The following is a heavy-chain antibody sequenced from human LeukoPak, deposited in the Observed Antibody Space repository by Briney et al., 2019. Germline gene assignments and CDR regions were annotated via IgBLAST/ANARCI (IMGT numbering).Heavy chain of an antibody. CDR2: ISSSSSTI. CDR1: GFTFSSDS. D-gene: IGHD2-15*01. J-gene: IGHJ4*02. Sequence: PGGSLRLSCAASGFTFSSDSMNWVRQAPGKGLEWVSYISSSSSTIYYADSVKGRFTISRDNAKNSLYLQMNSLRDEDTAVYYCARNPGACSGGSCYYPFDYWGQGTLITVSS. CDR3: ARNPGACSGGSCYYPFDY. V-gene: IGHV3-48*02.